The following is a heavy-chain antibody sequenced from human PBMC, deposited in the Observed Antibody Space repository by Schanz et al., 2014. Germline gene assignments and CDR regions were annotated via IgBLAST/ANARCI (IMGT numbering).Heavy chain of an antibody. D-gene: IGHD1-1*01. J-gene: IGHJ4*02. CDR3: ARDGAELYYFDD. Sequence: VQLVESGGGVVQPGRSLRLSCAASGFTFSNYAMHWVRQAPGKGLEWVANINQDGSEKYYVDSVKGRFTISRDNAKNSLYLQMNGLRAEDTAVFYCARDGAELYYFDDWGQGTLVTVSS. CDR1: GFTFSNYA. V-gene: IGHV3-7*01. CDR2: INQDGSEK.